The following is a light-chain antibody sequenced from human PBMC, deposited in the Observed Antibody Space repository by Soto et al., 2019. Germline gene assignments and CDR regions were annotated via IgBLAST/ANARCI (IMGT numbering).Light chain of an antibody. V-gene: IGKV1-39*01. CDR3: QQNYGTPGT. CDR2: GAN. Sequence: DIQLTQSPSSLSASVGDRITITCRSSQSISRYLNWYQQRPGTAPKVLIFGANSLQSGVPSRFSGSGSGTEFTLTISSLQPEDFATYYCQQNYGTPGTFGPGTTVDMK. J-gene: IGKJ3*01. CDR1: QSISRY.